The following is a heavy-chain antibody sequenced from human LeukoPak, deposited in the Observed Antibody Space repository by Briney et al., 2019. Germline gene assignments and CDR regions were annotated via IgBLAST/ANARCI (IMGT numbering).Heavy chain of an antibody. CDR3: ARDPDYYDEASGY. V-gene: IGHV3-9*01. J-gene: IGHJ4*02. D-gene: IGHD3-22*01. CDR1: GFTFDDYA. CDR2: ISWNSGSI. Sequence: GRSLRLSCAASGFTFDDYAMHWVRQAPGKGLEWVSGISWNSGSIGYADSVKGRFTISRDNAKNSLYLQMNSLRAEDTAVYYCARDPDYYDEASGYWGQGTLVTVSS.